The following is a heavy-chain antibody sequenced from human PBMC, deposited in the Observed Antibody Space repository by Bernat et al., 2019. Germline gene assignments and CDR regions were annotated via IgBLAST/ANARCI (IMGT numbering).Heavy chain of an antibody. CDR3: ARDRAVGSGYFHFDY. V-gene: IGHV4-39*02. D-gene: IGHD5-12*01. CDR2: IYYSGST. J-gene: IGHJ4*02. CDR1: GGSISSSSYY. Sequence: QLQLQESGPGLVKPSETLSLTCTVSGGSISSSSYYWGWIRQPPGKGLEWIGSIYYSGSTYYNPSLKSRVTISVDTSKNQFSLKLSSVTAADTAVYYWARDRAVGSGYFHFDYWGQGTLVTVSS.